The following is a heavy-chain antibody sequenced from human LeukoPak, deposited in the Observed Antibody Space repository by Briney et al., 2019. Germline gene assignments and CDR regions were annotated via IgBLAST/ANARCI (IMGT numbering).Heavy chain of an antibody. J-gene: IGHJ4*02. CDR2: ISGSGGST. CDR1: GFTFSSYA. V-gene: IGHV3-23*01. Sequence: AGGSLRLSCAASGFTFSSYAMSWVRQAPGKGLEWVSAISGSGGSTYYADSVKGRFTISRDNANNSLYLQMNSLRAEDTALYYCARGVYQFDYWGQGTLVTVSS. D-gene: IGHD3-16*02. CDR3: ARGVYQFDY.